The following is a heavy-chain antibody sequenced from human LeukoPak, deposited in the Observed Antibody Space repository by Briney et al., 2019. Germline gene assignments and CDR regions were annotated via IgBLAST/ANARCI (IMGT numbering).Heavy chain of an antibody. Sequence: GGSLRLSCAASGFTFSNYGMHWVRQAPGKGLEWVAFIQYDGSNKYYADSVKGRFTISRDNSKNTLYLQMNSLRVEDTAVYYGAKDGGGFDPWGQGTLVTVSS. CDR2: IQYDGSNK. D-gene: IGHD3-16*01. CDR3: AKDGGGFDP. J-gene: IGHJ5*02. CDR1: GFTFSNYG. V-gene: IGHV3-30*02.